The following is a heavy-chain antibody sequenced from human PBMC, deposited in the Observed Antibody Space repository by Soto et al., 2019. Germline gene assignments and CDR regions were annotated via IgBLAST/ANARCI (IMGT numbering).Heavy chain of an antibody. CDR1: GGSFSGYY. V-gene: IGHV4-34*01. J-gene: IGHJ3*02. D-gene: IGHD2-8*01. CDR2: INHSGST. Sequence: SETLSLTCAVYGGSFSGYYWSWIRQPPGKGLEWIGEINHSGSTNYNPSLKSRVTISVDTSKNQFSLKLSSVTAADTAVYYCARLQGYCTNGVCYAFDIWGQGTMVTVSS. CDR3: ARLQGYCTNGVCYAFDI.